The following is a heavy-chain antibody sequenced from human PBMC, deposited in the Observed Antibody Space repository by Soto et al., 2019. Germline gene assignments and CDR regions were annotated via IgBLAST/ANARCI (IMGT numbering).Heavy chain of an antibody. Sequence: PSETLSLTCTVSGGSISSCCYYWSWIPQHPGKGLEWIGYIYYSGSTYYNPSLKSRVTISVDTSKNQFSLKLSSVTAADTAVYYCARTETVTTEYWYFDLWGRGTLVTVSS. V-gene: IGHV4-31*03. CDR1: GGSISSCCYY. D-gene: IGHD4-17*01. J-gene: IGHJ2*01. CDR3: ARTETVTTEYWYFDL. CDR2: IYYSGST.